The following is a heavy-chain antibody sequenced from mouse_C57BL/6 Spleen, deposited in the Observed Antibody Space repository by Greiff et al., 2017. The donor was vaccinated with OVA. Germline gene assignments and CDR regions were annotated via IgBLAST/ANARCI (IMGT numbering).Heavy chain of an antibody. CDR1: GYTFTSYW. J-gene: IGHJ2*01. CDR2: IYPGSGST. V-gene: IGHV1-55*01. Sequence: QVHVKQSGAELVKPGASVKMSCKASGYTFTSYWITWVKQRPGQGLAWIGDIYPGSGSTNYNEKFKSKATLTVDTSSSTAYMQLSSLTSEDSAVYYCARLGDYGSSFLDYWGQGTTLTVSS. D-gene: IGHD1-1*01. CDR3: ARLGDYGSSFLDY.